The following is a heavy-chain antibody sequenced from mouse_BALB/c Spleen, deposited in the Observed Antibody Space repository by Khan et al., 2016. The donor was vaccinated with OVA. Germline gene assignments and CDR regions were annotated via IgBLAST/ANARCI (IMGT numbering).Heavy chain of an antibody. CDR1: GYTFTSYW. J-gene: IGHJ2*01. D-gene: IGHD1-1*01. Sequence: QVQLQQSGAELVKAGASVKMSCKASGYTFTSYWMHWVKQRLGQGLEWFAETNPTNGRTYYNEKFKSKATLTVDKSSRTAYMLLSGPTFEDSAVYYCARIKKIVATYFDYWGQGTTLTVS. CDR3: ARIKKIVATYFDY. CDR2: TNPTNGRT. V-gene: IGHV1S81*02.